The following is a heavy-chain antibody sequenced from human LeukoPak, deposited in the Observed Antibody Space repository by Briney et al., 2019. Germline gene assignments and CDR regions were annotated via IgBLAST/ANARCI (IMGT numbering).Heavy chain of an antibody. D-gene: IGHD3-10*01. J-gene: IGHJ4*02. Sequence: PGGSLRLSCAASGFTFDDYAMHWVRQAPGKGLEWVSGISWNSGSIGYADSVKGRFTISRDNAKNSLYLQMNSLRAEDTALYYCAKDMVRGVNEGRAFDYWGQGTLVTVSS. CDR2: ISWNSGSI. CDR3: AKDMVRGVNEGRAFDY. V-gene: IGHV3-9*01. CDR1: GFTFDDYA.